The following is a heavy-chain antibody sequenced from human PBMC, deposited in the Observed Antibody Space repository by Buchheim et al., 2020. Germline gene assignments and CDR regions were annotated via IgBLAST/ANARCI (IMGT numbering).Heavy chain of an antibody. D-gene: IGHD2-2*01. CDR3: ARGRGPTGYQLLPSNHFYGLDV. Sequence: QVQLQQWGAGLLKPSEILSLTCGVYGGSFSGYYWTWIRQPPGKGLEWIGEINHSGSTKYNPSLKSRVNYNASLKSRVTISVDTSKNQFSLKLSSVTAADTAVYYCARGRGPTGYQLLPSNHFYGLDVWGQGTT. V-gene: IGHV4-34*02. CDR1: GGSFSGYY. CDR2: INHSGSTKYNPSLKSRV. J-gene: IGHJ6*02.